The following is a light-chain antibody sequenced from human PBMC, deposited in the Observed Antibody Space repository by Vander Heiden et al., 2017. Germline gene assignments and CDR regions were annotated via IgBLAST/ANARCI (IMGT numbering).Light chain of an antibody. J-gene: IGKJ1*01. CDR1: QSVIRSY. CDR3: QQYGSSPRT. Sequence: EIVLTQSPGTLSLSPGERATLSCRASQSVIRSYLAWYQHKRGQSPRLLIHGASSRATGIPDRFSGSGSGTDFTLTISRLEPQDFAVYYCQQYGSSPRTFGQGTKVEVK. CDR2: GAS. V-gene: IGKV3-20*01.